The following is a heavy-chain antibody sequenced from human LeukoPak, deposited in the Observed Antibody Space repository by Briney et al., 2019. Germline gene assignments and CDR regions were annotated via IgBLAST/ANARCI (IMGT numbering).Heavy chain of an antibody. D-gene: IGHD3-10*01. CDR3: ARSASLWFGELWSYYYGMDV. J-gene: IGHJ6*02. V-gene: IGHV1-8*01. CDR2: MNPNSRNT. Sequence: ASVKVSCKASGYTFTSYDINWVRQAPGQGLEWMGWMNPNSRNTGYAQKFQGRVTMTRNTSISTAYMELSSLRSEDTAVYYCARSASLWFGELWSYYYGMDVWGQGTTVTVSS. CDR1: GYTFTSYD.